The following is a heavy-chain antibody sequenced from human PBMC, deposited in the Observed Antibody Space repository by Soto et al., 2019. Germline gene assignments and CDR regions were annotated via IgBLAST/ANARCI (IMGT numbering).Heavy chain of an antibody. CDR1: GFTFSSYW. CDR3: ARDMRKYGDYVLAFDI. CDR2: IKQDGSEK. D-gene: IGHD4-17*01. Sequence: GGSLRLSCAASGFTFSSYWMSWVRQAPGKGLEWVANIKQDGSEKYYVDSVKGRFTISRDNAKNSLYLQMNSLRAEDTAVYYCARDMRKYGDYVLAFDIWGQGTMVTVSS. V-gene: IGHV3-7*01. J-gene: IGHJ3*02.